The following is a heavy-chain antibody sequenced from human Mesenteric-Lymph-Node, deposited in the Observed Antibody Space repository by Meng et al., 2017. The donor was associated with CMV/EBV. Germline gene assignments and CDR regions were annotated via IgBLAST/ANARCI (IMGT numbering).Heavy chain of an antibody. CDR1: VSSNSAA. V-gene: IGHV6-1*01. CDR3: ARDWGFFNYGGAFDI. D-gene: IGHD3-3*01. J-gene: IGHJ3*02. Sequence: VSSNSAAWNWIRQSPSRGLEWLGRTYYRSKWFNDDAVSAKSRITINPDTSKNQFSLQLNSVTPEDTAVYYCARDWGFFNYGGAFDIWGQGTMVTVSS. CDR2: TYYRSKWFN.